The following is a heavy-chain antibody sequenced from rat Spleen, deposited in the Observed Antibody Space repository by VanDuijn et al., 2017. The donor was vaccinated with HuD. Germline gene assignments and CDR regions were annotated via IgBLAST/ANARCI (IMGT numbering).Heavy chain of an antibody. CDR2: ISYSGST. Sequence: EVQLQESGPGLVKPSQSLSLTCSVTGYSITSNFWGWIRKFPGNKMEWIGYISYSGSTSYNPSLKSRIPITRDTSKNQFFLQLNAVTTEDTATYCCARDNSGYWYFDFWGPGTMVTVSS. D-gene: IGHD1-10*01. V-gene: IGHV3-1*01. CDR1: GYSITSNF. J-gene: IGHJ1*01. CDR3: ARDNSGYWYFDF.